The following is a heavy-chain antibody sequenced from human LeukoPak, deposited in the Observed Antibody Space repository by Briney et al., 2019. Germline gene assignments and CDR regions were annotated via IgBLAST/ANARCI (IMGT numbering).Heavy chain of an antibody. CDR2: FYYSGGS. D-gene: IGHD6-13*01. CDR3: ARVSPAVGAFDI. Sequence: PSETLSLTCTVSGGSISSYYWSWIRQPPGKGLEWIGYFYYSGGSNYNRSLKSRVTISGDTSKNQFSLKLSSVTAADTAIYYCARVSPAVGAFDIWGRGTMVTVSS. J-gene: IGHJ3*02. V-gene: IGHV4-59*01. CDR1: GGSISSYY.